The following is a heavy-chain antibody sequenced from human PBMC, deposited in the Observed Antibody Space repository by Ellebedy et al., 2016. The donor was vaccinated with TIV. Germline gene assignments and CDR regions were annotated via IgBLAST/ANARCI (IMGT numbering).Heavy chain of an antibody. J-gene: IGHJ4*02. V-gene: IGHV3-48*02. D-gene: IGHD6-6*01. CDR2: ISSSSSTI. CDR1: GFTFDDYA. CDR3: ARELAARRGYYFDY. Sequence: GESLKISXAASGFTFDDYAMHWVRQAPGKGLEWVSYISSSSSTIYYADSVKGRFTISRDNAKNSLYLQMNSLRDEDTAVYYCARELAARRGYYFDYWGQGTLVTVSS.